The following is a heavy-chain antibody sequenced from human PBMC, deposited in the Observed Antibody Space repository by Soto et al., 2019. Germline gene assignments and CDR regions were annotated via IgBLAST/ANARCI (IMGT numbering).Heavy chain of an antibody. Sequence: SETLSLTCTVSGGSISSYYWSWIRQPPGKGLEWIGYIYYSGSTNYNPSLKSRVTISVDTSKNQFSLKLSSVTAADTAVYYCALTRRDGYNTNWFDPWGQRTLVTVSS. J-gene: IGHJ5*02. D-gene: IGHD5-12*01. CDR3: ALTRRDGYNTNWFDP. CDR2: IYYSGST. V-gene: IGHV4-59*01. CDR1: GGSISSYY.